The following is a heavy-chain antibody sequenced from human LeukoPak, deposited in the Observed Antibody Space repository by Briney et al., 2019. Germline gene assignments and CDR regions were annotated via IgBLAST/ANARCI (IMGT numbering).Heavy chain of an antibody. V-gene: IGHV1-46*03. CDR1: GYTFTSYY. CDR3: ARDLRLRFLEWLSPNDAFDI. CDR2: INPSGGST. Sequence: GASVKVSCKASGYTFTSYYMHWVRQAPGQGLEWMGIINPSGGSTSYAQKFQGRVTMTRDTSASTVYMELSSLRSEDTAVYYCARDLRLRFLEWLSPNDAFDIWGQGTMVTVSS. D-gene: IGHD3-3*01. J-gene: IGHJ3*02.